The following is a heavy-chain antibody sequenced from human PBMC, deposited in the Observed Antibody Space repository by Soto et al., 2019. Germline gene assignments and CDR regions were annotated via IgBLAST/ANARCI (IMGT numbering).Heavy chain of an antibody. V-gene: IGHV4-59*08. Sequence: SDTLSLTCAISGASINDYFWRGVRQPPGKGLEWIGYIYHSGSTNYNPSLKSRVTIATDTSKSQFSLNLSSVTAADTAVYYCVRHHGWWLPQDWGQGILVTVSS. CDR1: GASINDYF. J-gene: IGHJ4*02. CDR2: IYHSGST. D-gene: IGHD2-15*01. CDR3: VRHHGWWLPQD.